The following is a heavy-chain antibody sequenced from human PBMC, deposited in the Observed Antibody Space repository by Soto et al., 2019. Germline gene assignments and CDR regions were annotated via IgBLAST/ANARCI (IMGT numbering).Heavy chain of an antibody. D-gene: IGHD2-15*01. CDR2: IYYSGST. CDR1: GGSINSDGYY. CDR3: ARDLGGSWGFDY. J-gene: IGHJ4*02. V-gene: IGHV4-31*03. Sequence: QVQLQESGPGLVKPSQTLSLTCTVSGGSINSDGYYWSWIRQHPGKGLEYIGYIYYSGSTYYNPSLKSRVTISVDTSKNQFSLKLSSVTAADTAVYYCARDLGGSWGFDYWGQGTLVTVSS.